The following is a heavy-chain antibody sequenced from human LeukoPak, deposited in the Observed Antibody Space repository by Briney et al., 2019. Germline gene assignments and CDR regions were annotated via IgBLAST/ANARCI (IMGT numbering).Heavy chain of an antibody. V-gene: IGHV4-39*07. D-gene: IGHD3-3*02. Sequence: SETLSLTCTVSGGSISSSSYYWGWIRQPPGKGLEWIGSIYYSGSTYYNPSLRGRGTISIDTSKNQFSLKLTSVTAADTAVYYCAGGIFGVATENWFDPWGQGLLVTVSS. CDR2: IYYSGST. CDR1: GGSISSSSYY. CDR3: AGGIFGVATENWFDP. J-gene: IGHJ5*02.